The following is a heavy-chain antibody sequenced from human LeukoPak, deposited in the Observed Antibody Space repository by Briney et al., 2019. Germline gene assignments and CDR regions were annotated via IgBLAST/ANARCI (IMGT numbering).Heavy chain of an antibody. Sequence: PSETLSLTCTVSGGSISSYYWSWIRQPAGKGLEWIGRIYTSGSTNYNPSLKSRVTMSVDTSKNQFSLKLSSVTATGTAVYYCARIGVRSVIIFGVFDYWGQGIRVTVSS. D-gene: IGHD3-10*01. CDR2: IYTSGST. J-gene: IGHJ4*02. V-gene: IGHV4-4*07. CDR3: ARIGVRSVIIFGVFDY. CDR1: GGSISSYY.